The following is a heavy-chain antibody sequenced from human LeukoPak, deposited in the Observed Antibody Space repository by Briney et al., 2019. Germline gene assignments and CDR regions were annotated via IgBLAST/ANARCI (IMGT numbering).Heavy chain of an antibody. CDR2: INHSGST. CDR3: ARHPYCSSTSCSTAP. Sequence: SETLSLTCAVYGGSFSGYYWSWIRQPPGKGLEWIGEINHSGSTNYNPSLKSRVTISVDTSKNQFSLKLSSVTAADTAVYYCARHPYCSSTSCSTAPWGQGTLVTVSS. V-gene: IGHV4-34*01. J-gene: IGHJ5*02. CDR1: GGSFSGYY. D-gene: IGHD2-2*01.